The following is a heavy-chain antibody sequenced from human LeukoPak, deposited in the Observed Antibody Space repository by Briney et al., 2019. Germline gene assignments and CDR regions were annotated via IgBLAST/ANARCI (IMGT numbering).Heavy chain of an antibody. Sequence: SETLSLTCTVSGYSISSGYYWGWIRQPPGKGLEWIGSIYHSGSTYYNPSLKSRVTISVDTSKNQFSLKLSSVTAADTAVYYCAGVSSGRVMATIFGLNYFDYWGQGTLVTVSS. CDR3: AGVSSGRVMATIFGLNYFDY. CDR1: GYSISSGYY. CDR2: IYHSGST. V-gene: IGHV4-38-2*02. D-gene: IGHD5-24*01. J-gene: IGHJ4*02.